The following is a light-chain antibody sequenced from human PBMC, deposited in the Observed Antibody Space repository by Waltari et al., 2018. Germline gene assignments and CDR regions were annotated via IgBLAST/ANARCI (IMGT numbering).Light chain of an antibody. CDR3: QVWDSNSDHLGVV. CDR1: NLGSKG. CDR2: DDS. V-gene: IGLV3-21*03. J-gene: IGLJ2*01. Sequence: SYVLTQPPSVSVAPGKTATITCGGNNLGSKGVHWYQQKPGQAPVLVVYDDSDRPSGIPERFSGSNPGNTATLTISRVEAGDEADYYCQVWDSNSDHLGVVFGGGTKLTVL.